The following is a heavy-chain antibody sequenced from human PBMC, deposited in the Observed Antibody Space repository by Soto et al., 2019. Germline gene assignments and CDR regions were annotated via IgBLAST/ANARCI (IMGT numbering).Heavy chain of an antibody. J-gene: IGHJ5*02. CDR2: MWSHGRTQ. D-gene: IGHD3-10*01. Sequence: PGGSLRLSCATSGFTFTNYGIHWVRQAPGKGLEWVAVMWSHGRTQDCTDSVKGRFTISRDTSKNTVYLQMNSLRDEDTALYYCARDRDTNSYFSWLDPWGQGTLVTVSS. CDR3: ARDRDTNSYFSWLDP. V-gene: IGHV3-33*01. CDR1: GFTFTNYG.